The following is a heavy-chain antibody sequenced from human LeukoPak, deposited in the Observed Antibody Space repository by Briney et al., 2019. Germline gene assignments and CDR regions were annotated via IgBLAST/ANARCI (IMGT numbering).Heavy chain of an antibody. CDR1: GFTFSSYE. V-gene: IGHV3-48*03. CDR2: ISSSGSTI. Sequence: GGSLRLSCAASGFTFSSYEMNWVRQAPGKGLEWVSYISSSGSTIYYADSVKGRFTISRDNAKNSLYLQMNSLRAEDTAVYYCARLYGDLFDYWGQGTLVTVSS. D-gene: IGHD3-10*01. J-gene: IGHJ4*02. CDR3: ARLYGDLFDY.